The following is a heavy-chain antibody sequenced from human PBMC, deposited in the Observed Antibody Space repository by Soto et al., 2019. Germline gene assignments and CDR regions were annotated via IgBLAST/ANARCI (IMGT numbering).Heavy chain of an antibody. CDR3: AHSPGWYFLDY. CDR2: IHQSGNT. J-gene: IGHJ4*02. Sequence: QVQLQESGPGLVEPSGTLSLTCAASGASIITQNYYNWVRQSPGKGLEWIGEIHQSGNTNSSASLKSRVTLSVDTSKNQVSRRLGSVTAADTEIYYCAHSPGWYFLDYWGQGPLVTVS. CDR1: GASIITQNY. V-gene: IGHV4-4*02. D-gene: IGHD6-13*01.